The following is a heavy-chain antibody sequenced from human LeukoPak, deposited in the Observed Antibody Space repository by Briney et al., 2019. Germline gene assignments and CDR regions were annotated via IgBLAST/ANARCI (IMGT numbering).Heavy chain of an antibody. Sequence: GGSLRLSCAASGFTFSNYAMHWVRQAPGKGLEWVTIISYDGSNKYYADSVKGRFSISRDNSKNTLYLQMNSLRAEDTALYYCARDQKWFGETMMDGWGKGTTVTVPS. CDR3: ARDQKWFGETMMDG. J-gene: IGHJ6*04. CDR1: GFTFSNYA. CDR2: ISYDGSNK. D-gene: IGHD3-10*01. V-gene: IGHV3-30*04.